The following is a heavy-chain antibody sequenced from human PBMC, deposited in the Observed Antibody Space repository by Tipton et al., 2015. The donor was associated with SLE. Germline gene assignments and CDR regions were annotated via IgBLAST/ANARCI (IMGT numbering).Heavy chain of an antibody. V-gene: IGHV3-7*01. D-gene: IGHD7-27*01. CDR1: GFTFSSYW. CDR2: IKQDGSEK. CDR3: ARMGKMDS. Sequence: QLVQSGGGLVQPGGSLRLSCAASGFTFSSYWMSWVRQAPGKGLEWVANIKQDGSEKNYVDSVKGRFTISRDNAKNSLYLQMNSLRVEDTAMYHCARMGKMDSWGQGTLVTVSS. J-gene: IGHJ4*02.